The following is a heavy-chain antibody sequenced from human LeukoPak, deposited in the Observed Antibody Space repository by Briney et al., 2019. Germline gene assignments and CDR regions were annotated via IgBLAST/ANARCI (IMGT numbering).Heavy chain of an antibody. V-gene: IGHV3-7*04. J-gene: IGHJ4*02. D-gene: IGHD4-23*01. Sequence: GGSLRLSCAASGFTFSSHWMIWVRQAPGKGLEWVASIKQDGSEKYYVDSVKGRFTISRDNAKNSLYLQMNSLRAEDTAVYYCARRPGGNSDPLDYWGQGTLVTVSS. CDR1: GFTFSSHW. CDR2: IKQDGSEK. CDR3: ARRPGGNSDPLDY.